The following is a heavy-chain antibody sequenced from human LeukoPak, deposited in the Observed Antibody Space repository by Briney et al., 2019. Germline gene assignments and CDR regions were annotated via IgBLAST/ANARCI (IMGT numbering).Heavy chain of an antibody. D-gene: IGHD1-1*01. J-gene: IGHJ4*02. V-gene: IGHV1-46*01. Sequence: VSVKVSCKASGYTFTNYYIHWVRQAPGHGLEWMGISNPSGDSTNYAQKFQGRVTMTRDTSTSTVYMDLSSLRFEDTAVYYCARWTTTFLDYWGQGTLVTVSS. CDR1: GYTFTNYY. CDR2: SNPSGDST. CDR3: ARWTTTFLDY.